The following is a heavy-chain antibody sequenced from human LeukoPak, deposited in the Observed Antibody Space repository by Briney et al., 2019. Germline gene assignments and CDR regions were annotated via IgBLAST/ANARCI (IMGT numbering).Heavy chain of an antibody. V-gene: IGHV3-7*01. CDR1: GFTFSSYW. Sequence: PGGSLRLSCAASGFTFSSYWISWVRQAPGKGLEWVANIDPPGSDKYYVDSVKGRFTISRDNSKNTMSVQMDDLRAEDTAVYYCTRYNNDHFDYWGQGTLVTVSS. J-gene: IGHJ4*02. CDR3: TRYNNDHFDY. D-gene: IGHD1-14*01. CDR2: IDPPGSDK.